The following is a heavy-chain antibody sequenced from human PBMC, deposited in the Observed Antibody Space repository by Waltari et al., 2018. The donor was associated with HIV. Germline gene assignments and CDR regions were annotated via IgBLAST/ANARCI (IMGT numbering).Heavy chain of an antibody. Sequence: QVPLVQSGPEVRKPGASVRVTCDTSGVSLNTNTVHWVRQAPGQGLEWMGWINVGSHTRKASRRFQDRVTFTSDSSQMIFNMELTKLSAEDTAVYVCARGTDWLGGVLEVWGQGTLVIVSS. CDR1: GVSLNTNT. V-gene: IGHV1-3*01. D-gene: IGHD6-19*01. J-gene: IGHJ4*02. CDR2: INVGSHTR. CDR3: ARGTDWLGGVLEV.